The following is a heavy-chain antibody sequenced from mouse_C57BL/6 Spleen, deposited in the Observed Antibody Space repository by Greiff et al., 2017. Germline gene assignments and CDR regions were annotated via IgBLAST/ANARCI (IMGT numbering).Heavy chain of an antibody. J-gene: IGHJ4*01. V-gene: IGHV5-17*01. CDR2: ISSGSSTI. D-gene: IGHD2-1*01. Sequence: EVQRVESGGGLVKPGGSLKLSCAASGFTFSDYGMHWVRQAPEKGLEWVAYISSGSSTIYYADTVKGRFTISRDNAKNTLFLQMTSLRSEDTAMYYCARRIYYGSGAYAMDYWGQGTSVTVSS. CDR1: GFTFSDYG. CDR3: ARRIYYGSGAYAMDY.